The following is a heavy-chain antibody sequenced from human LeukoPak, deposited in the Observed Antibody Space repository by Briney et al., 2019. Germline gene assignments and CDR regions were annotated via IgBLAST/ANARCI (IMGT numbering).Heavy chain of an antibody. V-gene: IGHV5-51*01. CDR1: GYSFTNYW. CDR3: ARRRLGDCVDVSDY. D-gene: IGHD2-21*02. CDR2: IYPGDSDT. J-gene: IGHJ4*02. Sequence: GESLKISCKGSGYSFTNYWIGWVRQMPGKGLEWMGIIYPGDSDTRYNPSFQGQVTISADKSISTTYLQWSSLKASDTAMYYCARRRLGDCVDVSDYWGQGTLVTVSS.